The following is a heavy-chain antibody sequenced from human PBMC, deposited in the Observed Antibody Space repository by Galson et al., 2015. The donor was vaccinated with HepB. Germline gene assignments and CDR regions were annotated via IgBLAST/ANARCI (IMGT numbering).Heavy chain of an antibody. Sequence: SLRLSCAASGFTSTDYPMTWVRQAPGKGLEWVSGISASGGSTYYADSVKGRFTLSRDNSKNTLYLQMNSLRAEDTAVYFCAKGFPSYRYGSDWGDYWGQGTLVTVSS. V-gene: IGHV3-23*01. D-gene: IGHD3-10*01. CDR2: ISASGGST. CDR3: AKGFPSYRYGSDWGDY. CDR1: GFTSTDYP. J-gene: IGHJ4*02.